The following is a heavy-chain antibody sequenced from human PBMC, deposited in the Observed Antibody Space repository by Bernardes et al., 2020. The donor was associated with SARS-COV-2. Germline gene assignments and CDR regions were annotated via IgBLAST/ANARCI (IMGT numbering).Heavy chain of an antibody. CDR2: ISSEGSST. Sequence: GGSLRLSCGASGFTFSSHWMHWVRQAPGKGLVWVARISSEGSSTNYADFAKGRLTISRDNAKNTLYLQMNSLRAEDTALYYCARVVTIGTGGLRYWGQGTLVTVSS. J-gene: IGHJ4*02. D-gene: IGHD5-12*01. CDR1: GFTFSSHW. V-gene: IGHV3-74*01. CDR3: ARVVTIGTGGLRY.